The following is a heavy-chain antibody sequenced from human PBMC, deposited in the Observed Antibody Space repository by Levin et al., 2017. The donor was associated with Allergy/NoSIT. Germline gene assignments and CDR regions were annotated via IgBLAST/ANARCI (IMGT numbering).Heavy chain of an antibody. D-gene: IGHD6-13*01. J-gene: IGHJ4*02. CDR2: INHSGST. Sequence: KASETLSLTCAVYGGSFSGYYWSWIRQPPGKGLEWIGEINHSGSTNYNPSLKSRVTISVDTSKNQFSLKLSSVTAADTAVYYCARGGRYSSSWNYWGQGTLVTVSS. CDR1: GGSFSGYY. CDR3: ARGGRYSSSWNY. V-gene: IGHV4-34*01.